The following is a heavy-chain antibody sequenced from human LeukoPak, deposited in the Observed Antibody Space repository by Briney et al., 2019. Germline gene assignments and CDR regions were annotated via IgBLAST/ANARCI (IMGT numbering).Heavy chain of an antibody. CDR2: ISYDGSNK. CDR1: GFTFSSYA. V-gene: IGHV3-30*04. Sequence: PGGSLRLSCAASGFTFSSYAMHWVRQAPGKGLEWVAVISYDGSNKYYADSVKGRFTISRDNSKNTLYLQMNSLRAEDTAVYYCASWLVPPFDYWGQGTLVTVSS. D-gene: IGHD6-19*01. J-gene: IGHJ4*02. CDR3: ASWLVPPFDY.